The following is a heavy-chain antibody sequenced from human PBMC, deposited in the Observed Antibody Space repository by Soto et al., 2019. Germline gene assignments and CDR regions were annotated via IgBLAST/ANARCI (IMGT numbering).Heavy chain of an antibody. D-gene: IGHD2-21*02. CDR1: GYTFSSYG. CDR2: ISYDGSNK. Sequence: QVQLVQSGAEVKKPGSSVKVSCKASGYTFSSYGMHWVRQAPGKGLEWVAVISYDGSNKYYADSVKGRFTISRDNSKNTLYMQMNSLRAEDTAVYYCAKGGYCGGDCYYYYGMDVWGQGTTVTVSS. J-gene: IGHJ6*02. V-gene: IGHV3-30*18. CDR3: AKGGYCGGDCYYYYGMDV.